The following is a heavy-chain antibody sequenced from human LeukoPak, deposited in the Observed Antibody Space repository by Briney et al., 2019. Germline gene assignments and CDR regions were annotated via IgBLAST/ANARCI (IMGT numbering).Heavy chain of an antibody. CDR1: GDSISSSSYY. Sequence: SETLSLTCTVSGDSISSSSYYWGWIRQPPGKGLEWIGSIYYSGSTYYNPSLKSRVTISVDTSKNQFSLKLSSVTAADTAVYYCASSSYDFWSGEKNWFDPWGQGTLVTVSS. V-gene: IGHV4-39*01. CDR3: ASSSYDFWSGEKNWFDP. D-gene: IGHD3-3*01. J-gene: IGHJ5*02. CDR2: IYYSGST.